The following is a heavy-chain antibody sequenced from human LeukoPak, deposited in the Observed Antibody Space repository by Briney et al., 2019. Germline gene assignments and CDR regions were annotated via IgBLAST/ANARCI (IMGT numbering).Heavy chain of an antibody. J-gene: IGHJ4*02. D-gene: IGHD6-19*01. CDR3: AKEWDSSGWPYFDY. V-gene: IGHV3-43*02. CDR2: ISGDGGST. CDR1: GFTFDGYA. Sequence: GSLRLSCAASGFTFDGYAMHWVRQAPGKGLEWVSLISGDGGSTYYADSVKGRFTISRDNSKNSLYLQMNSLRTEDTALYYCAKEWDSSGWPYFDYWGQGTLVTVSS.